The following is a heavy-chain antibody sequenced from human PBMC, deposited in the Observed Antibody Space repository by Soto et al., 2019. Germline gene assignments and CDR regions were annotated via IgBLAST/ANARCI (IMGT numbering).Heavy chain of an antibody. CDR3: ARNEKTIAAAGTLYNWFDP. Sequence: TLSLTCTVSGGSISSGGYYWSWIRQHPGKGLEWIGYIYYSGSTYYNPSLKSRVTISVDTSKNQFSLKLSSVTAADTAVYYCARNEKTIAAAGTLYNWFDPWGQGTLVTVSS. V-gene: IGHV4-31*03. D-gene: IGHD6-13*01. CDR1: GGSISSGGYY. CDR2: IYYSGST. J-gene: IGHJ5*02.